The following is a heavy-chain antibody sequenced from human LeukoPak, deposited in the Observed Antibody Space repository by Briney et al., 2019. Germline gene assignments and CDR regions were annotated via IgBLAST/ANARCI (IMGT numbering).Heavy chain of an antibody. J-gene: IGHJ6*02. CDR2: IYSGGST. CDR1: GFTVSSNY. D-gene: IGHD5-18*01. CDR3: AKYDTAMVPYGMDV. Sequence: GGSLRLSCAASGFTVSSNYMSWVRQAPGKGLEWVSVIYSGGSTYYADSVKGRFTISRDNSKNTLYLQMNSLRAEDTAVYYCAKYDTAMVPYGMDVWGQGTTVTVSS. V-gene: IGHV3-66*01.